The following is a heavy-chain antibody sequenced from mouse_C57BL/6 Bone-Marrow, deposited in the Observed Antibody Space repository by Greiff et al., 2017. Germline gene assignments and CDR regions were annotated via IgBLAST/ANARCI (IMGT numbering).Heavy chain of an antibody. CDR1: GYAFSSSW. CDR3: ARENYYGSKGY. Sequence: VNVVESGPELVKPGASVKISCKASGYAFSSSWMNWVKQRPGKGLEWIGRIYPGDGDTNYNGKFKGKATLTADKSSSTAYMQLSSLTSEDSAVYFCARENYYGSKGYWGQGTTLTVSS. V-gene: IGHV1-82*01. D-gene: IGHD1-1*01. CDR2: IYPGDGDT. J-gene: IGHJ2*01.